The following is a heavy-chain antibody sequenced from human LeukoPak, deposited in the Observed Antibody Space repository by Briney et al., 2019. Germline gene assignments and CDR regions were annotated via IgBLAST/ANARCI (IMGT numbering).Heavy chain of an antibody. CDR1: GFTFSGHR. V-gene: IGHV3-7*01. D-gene: IGHD1-14*01. J-gene: IGHJ4*02. CDR2: INQGGSDK. Sequence: GSLRLSCAASGFTFSGHRMSWVRQAPGKGLEWVANINQGGSDKYYVDSVKGRFTISRDNANNLLYPQMNSLRGEDTAVYYCTRDRSRAEDDWGQGTLVTVSS. CDR3: TRDRSRAEDD.